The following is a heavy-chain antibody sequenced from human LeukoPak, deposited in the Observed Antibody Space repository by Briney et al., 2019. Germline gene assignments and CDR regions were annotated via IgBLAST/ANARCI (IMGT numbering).Heavy chain of an antibody. V-gene: IGHV3-7*01. CDR2: IKQDGSEK. CDR3: VVTTRSPYFDY. J-gene: IGHJ4*02. CDR1: GFTFSSYW. D-gene: IGHD4-17*01. Sequence: GGSLRLSCAASGFTFSSYWMSWVRQAPGKGLEWVANIKQDGSEKYYVDSVKGRFTISRDNAKNSLYLQMNSLRAEDTAVYYCVVTTRSPYFDYWGQGTLVTVSS.